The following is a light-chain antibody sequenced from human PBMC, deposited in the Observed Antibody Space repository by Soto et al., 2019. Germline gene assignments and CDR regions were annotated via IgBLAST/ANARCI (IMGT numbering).Light chain of an antibody. CDR3: QQYSSWSPLT. V-gene: IGKV3-15*01. CDR1: QSVNSH. Sequence: EIVMTQTPATLSVSPGDGATLSRRASQSVNSHLAWYQQKPGQAPRLLIYEVFTRATGIPARFSGSGSGTEFTLTISSLQSEDSAVYYCQQYSSWSPLTFGGGTKVDIK. J-gene: IGKJ4*01. CDR2: EVF.